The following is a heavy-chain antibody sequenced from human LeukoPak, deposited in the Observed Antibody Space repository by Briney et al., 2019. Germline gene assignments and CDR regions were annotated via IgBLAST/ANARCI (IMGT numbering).Heavy chain of an antibody. J-gene: IGHJ4*02. CDR2: INHSGRT. CDR3: ARGQTGYSYGYGWSFDY. D-gene: IGHD5-18*01. Sequence: PSETLSLTRAVYGESFSGYYWSWIRHPPGNGLESIAEINHSGRTNYNPSLKSRVTISVDTSKNQFSLKLSSGTAADTAVYYCARGQTGYSYGYGWSFDYWGQGTLVTVSS. CDR1: GESFSGYY. V-gene: IGHV4-34*01.